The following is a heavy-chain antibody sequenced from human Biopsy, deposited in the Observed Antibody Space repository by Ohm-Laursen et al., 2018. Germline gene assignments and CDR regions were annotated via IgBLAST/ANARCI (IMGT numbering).Heavy chain of an antibody. CDR1: GGSISSFY. CDR2: ISDSGST. CDR3: ARRGSGGRSFDH. D-gene: IGHD2-15*01. J-gene: IGHJ4*02. Sequence: VTLSLTCAVSGGSISSFYWTWIRQPPGKGPEWIGEISDSGSTNYKPSLKSRVIISVDTSKNQFSLNLSSVTAADTAVYYCARRGSGGRSFDHWGQGTLVTVSS. V-gene: IGHV4-59*08.